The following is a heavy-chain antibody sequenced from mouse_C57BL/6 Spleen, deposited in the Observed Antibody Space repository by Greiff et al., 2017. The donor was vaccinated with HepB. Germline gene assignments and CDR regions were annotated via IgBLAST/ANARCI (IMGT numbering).Heavy chain of an antibody. Sequence: QVQLQQSGPELVKPGASVKISCKASGYAFSSSWMNWVKQRPGKGLEWIGRIYPGDGDTNYNGKFKGKATLTADKSSSTAYMQLSSLTSEDSAVYFWARGPPLRGYFDYWGQGTTLTVSS. D-gene: IGHD1-1*01. CDR1: GYAFSSSW. CDR3: ARGPPLRGYFDY. V-gene: IGHV1-82*01. CDR2: IYPGDGDT. J-gene: IGHJ2*01.